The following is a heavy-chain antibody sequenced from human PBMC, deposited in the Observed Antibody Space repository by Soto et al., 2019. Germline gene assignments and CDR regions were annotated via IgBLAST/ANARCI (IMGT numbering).Heavy chain of an antibody. CDR1: GYTLTNYA. CDR3: ARGRRYFDWLLPTYYYYMDV. J-gene: IGHJ6*03. CDR2: INPSNGNT. D-gene: IGHD3-9*01. V-gene: IGHV1-3*01. Sequence: QVQLVQSGAEVKKPGASVKVSCEASGYTLTNYAIHWVRQAPGQRLEWMGWINPSNGNTKYSQKFQGRVTFTRDTSASTAYRELSSLTSEDTAVYYCARGRRYFDWLLPTYYYYMDVWGKGTTVTVSS.